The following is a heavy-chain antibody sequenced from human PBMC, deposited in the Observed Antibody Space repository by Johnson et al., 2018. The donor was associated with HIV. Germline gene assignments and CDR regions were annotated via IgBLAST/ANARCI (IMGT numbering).Heavy chain of an antibody. V-gene: IGHV3-20*04. CDR2: LNWNGGST. CDR1: GFTFDDYG. J-gene: IGHJ3*01. D-gene: IGHD3-22*01. CDR3: VFGEDYYDSGGHHHGPAAFDF. Sequence: VQLVESGRSVVRPGGSLRLSCAASGFTFDDYGMSWVRQAPWKGLEWVSGLNWNGGSTGYADSVRGRFSISRDNAKNSLYLQMNSLRAEDTALYYCVFGEDYYDSGGHHHGPAAFDFWGLGTMVTVSS.